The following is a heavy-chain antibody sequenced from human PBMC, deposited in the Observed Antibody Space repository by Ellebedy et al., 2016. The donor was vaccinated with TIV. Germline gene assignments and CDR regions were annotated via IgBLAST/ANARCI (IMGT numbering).Heavy chain of an antibody. CDR1: GGTFSSYG. D-gene: IGHD6-19*01. Sequence: ASVKVSCKASGGTFSSYGINWVRQAPGQGLEWMGSISAYNGDTNYAENLQGRVIMTTDTSTSTAYMELRSLRSDDTAVYYCARNRFSGWYYFDSWGQGTLVTVSS. J-gene: IGHJ4*02. V-gene: IGHV1-18*01. CDR3: ARNRFSGWYYFDS. CDR2: ISAYNGDT.